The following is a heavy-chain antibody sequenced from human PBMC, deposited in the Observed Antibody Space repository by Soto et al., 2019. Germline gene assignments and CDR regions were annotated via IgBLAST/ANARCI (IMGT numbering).Heavy chain of an antibody. D-gene: IGHD6-13*01. V-gene: IGHV4-59*01. J-gene: IGHJ5*02. Sequence: PETLSLTCTVSGGTTSSYYWSWIRQPPGKGLEWIGYIYYSGSTNYNPSLKSRVTISVDTSKNQFSLKLSSVTAADTALYYCARYLCSIAAAGTGGLVASWGLGTL. CDR1: GGTTSSYY. CDR3: ARYLCSIAAAGTGGLVAS. CDR2: IYYSGST.